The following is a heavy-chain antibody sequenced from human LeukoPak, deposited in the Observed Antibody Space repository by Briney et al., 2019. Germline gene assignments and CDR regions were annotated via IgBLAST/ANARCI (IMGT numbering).Heavy chain of an antibody. D-gene: IGHD3-9*01. CDR2: ISGSGGST. Sequence: GGSLRLSCVVSGLTFSDYALTWVRQAPGKGLEWVSTISGSGGSTYYADSVKGRFTISRDNSRSTLYLQIYSLRADDTAVYYCPQNSPINDWDWYFDLWGRGTLVTVSS. CDR1: GLTFSDYA. CDR3: PQNSPINDWDWYFDL. V-gene: IGHV3-23*01. J-gene: IGHJ2*01.